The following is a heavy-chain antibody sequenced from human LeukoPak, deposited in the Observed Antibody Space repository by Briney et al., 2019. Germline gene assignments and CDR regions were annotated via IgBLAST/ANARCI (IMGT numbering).Heavy chain of an antibody. J-gene: IGHJ6*02. V-gene: IGHV3-72*01. CDR2: TRNKAESYKI. Sequence: PGGSLRLSCADSGFTLRDHYFYWVGQAPGKRLEWVGRTRNKAESYKIEYAASVKGRFTIARDDSKKSLYLQMNSLKTEDTAVYYCARESSIFGMVVRSYFDVWGQGTTVTVSS. D-gene: IGHD3-3*01. CDR1: GFTLRDHY. CDR3: ARESSIFGMVVRSYFDV.